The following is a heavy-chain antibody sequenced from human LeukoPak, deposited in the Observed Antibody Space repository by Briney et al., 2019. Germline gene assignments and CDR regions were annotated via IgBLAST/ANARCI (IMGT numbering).Heavy chain of an antibody. CDR3: ARDRGYCSSTSCYNWFDP. CDR1: GGSISSGDYY. Sequence: PSQTLSLTCTVSGGSISSGDYYWSWIRQPPGKGLEWIVYIYYSGSTYYNPSLKSRVTISVDTSKNQFSLKLSSVTAADTAVYYCARDRGYCSSTSCYNWFDPWGQGTLVTVSS. J-gene: IGHJ5*02. CDR2: IYYSGST. V-gene: IGHV4-30-4*08. D-gene: IGHD2-2*01.